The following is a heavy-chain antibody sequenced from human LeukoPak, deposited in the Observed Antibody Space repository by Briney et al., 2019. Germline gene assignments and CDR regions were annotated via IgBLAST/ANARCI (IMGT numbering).Heavy chain of an antibody. CDR1: GGSISSGGYY. D-gene: IGHD4-17*01. V-gene: IGHV4-31*03. CDR2: IYYSGST. J-gene: IGHJ3*02. CDR3: ARDTTVDAFDI. Sequence: SETLSLTCTVSGGSISSGGYYWSWIRQHPGKGLEWIGYIYYSGSTYYNPFLKSRVTISVDTSKNQFSLKLSSVTAADTAVYYCARDTTVDAFDIWGQGTMVTVSS.